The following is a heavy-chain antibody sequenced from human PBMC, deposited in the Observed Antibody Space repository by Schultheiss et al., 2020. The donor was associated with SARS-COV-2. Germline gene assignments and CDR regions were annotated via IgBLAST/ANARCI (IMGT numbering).Heavy chain of an antibody. D-gene: IGHD3-22*01. J-gene: IGHJ4*02. Sequence: GGSLRLSCAASGFTFRRSALPFVRQAPGKGLEWVSYISSSGSTIYYADSVKGRFTISRDNAKNSLYLQMNSLRAEDTAVYYCARDGDGSSGSYYDSSGYDGDYWGQGTLVTVSS. V-gene: IGHV3-48*03. CDR3: ARDGDGSSGSYYDSSGYDGDY. CDR1: GFTFRRSA. CDR2: ISSSGSTI.